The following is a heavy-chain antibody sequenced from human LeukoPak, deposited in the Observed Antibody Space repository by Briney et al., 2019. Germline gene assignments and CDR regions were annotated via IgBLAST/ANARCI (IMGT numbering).Heavy chain of an antibody. Sequence: PGRSLRLSCEASGFTFKSYGMHWVRQAPGKALECVEGIAYDGSNKNYADSVKGRFTISRDNSRNTLYLQMNSLRAEDTAVYYCAKEGEWFGAFAFDVWGQGTMVTVSS. CDR1: GFTFKSYG. CDR2: IAYDGSNK. CDR3: AKEGEWFGAFAFDV. D-gene: IGHD3-10*01. J-gene: IGHJ3*01. V-gene: IGHV3-30*18.